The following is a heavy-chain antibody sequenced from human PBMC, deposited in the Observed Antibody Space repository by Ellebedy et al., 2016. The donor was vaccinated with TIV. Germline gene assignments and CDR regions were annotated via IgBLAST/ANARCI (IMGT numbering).Heavy chain of an antibody. CDR3: ARGSFSPDY. J-gene: IGHJ4*02. CDR2: LTFDAKNT. V-gene: IGHV3-23*01. D-gene: IGHD2-15*01. Sequence: GGSLRLSCAASGFTITAHGMSWVRQAPGKGLEWVSSLTFDAKNTFYANSVQGRFTISRDSSKNTLYLQLNSLTAEDTALYYCARGSFSPDYWGQGTLVTVSS. CDR1: GFTITAHG.